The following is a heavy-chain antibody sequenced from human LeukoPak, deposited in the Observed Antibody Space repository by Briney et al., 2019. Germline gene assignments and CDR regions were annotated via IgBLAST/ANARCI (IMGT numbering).Heavy chain of an antibody. Sequence: GGSLRLSCAASGFTFSSYSMNWVRQAPGKGLEWVSSISSSSSYIYYADSVKGRFTISRDNAKNSLYLQMNSLRAGDTAVYYCARIPLGDYYYMDVWGKGTTVTVSS. J-gene: IGHJ6*03. CDR2: ISSSSSYI. CDR1: GFTFSSYS. V-gene: IGHV3-21*01. CDR3: ARIPLGDYYYMDV. D-gene: IGHD3-10*01.